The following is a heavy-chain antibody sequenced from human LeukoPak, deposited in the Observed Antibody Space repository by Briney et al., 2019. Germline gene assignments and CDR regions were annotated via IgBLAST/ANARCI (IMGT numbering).Heavy chain of an antibody. CDR3: GRPNPDSSGYYGSFDP. CDR1: GGSISSSSDY. D-gene: IGHD3-22*01. Sequence: SETLSLTCAVSGGSISSSSDYWGWVRQPPGKGLEWIGSIYHSETTYYNPSLKSRVIISVDTSKNQFSLKLNSVTAADTAVYYCGRPNPDSSGYYGSFDPWGQGILVTVSS. J-gene: IGHJ5*02. CDR2: IYHSETT. V-gene: IGHV4-39*01.